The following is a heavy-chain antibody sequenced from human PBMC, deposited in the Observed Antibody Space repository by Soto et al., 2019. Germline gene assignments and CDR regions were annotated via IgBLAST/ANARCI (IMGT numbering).Heavy chain of an antibody. CDR3: ARADYDILTGSYAVDV. D-gene: IGHD3-9*01. V-gene: IGHV4-4*07. CDR1: GGSMGNYY. CDR2: VSSSGNT. Sequence: QVQLQESGPGLVKPSETLSLTCTVSGGSMGNYYWFWIRQFAGKELEWIGRVSSSGNTNDNPFLKSRATLSIDTSKNQFSLKLSSVTAADTAVYYCARADYDILTGSYAVDVWGQGTTVTVSS. J-gene: IGHJ6*02.